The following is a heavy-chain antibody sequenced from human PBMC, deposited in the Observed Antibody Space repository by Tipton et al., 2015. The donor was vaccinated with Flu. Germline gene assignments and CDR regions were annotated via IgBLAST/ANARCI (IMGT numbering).Heavy chain of an antibody. D-gene: IGHD2-2*01. CDR3: ARQFCSSVTCYGDDAFDV. J-gene: IGHJ3*01. Sequence: TLSLTCSVSGGSIRSHYWSWIRRPPGKGLEWIGYISHSGTTSYNPFLKSRLTLSLDTSKNQFSLGLSSVTAADTALYFCARQFCSSVTCYGDDAFDVWGQGTKVIVSS. CDR2: ISHSGTT. V-gene: IGHV4-59*11. CDR1: GGSIRSHY.